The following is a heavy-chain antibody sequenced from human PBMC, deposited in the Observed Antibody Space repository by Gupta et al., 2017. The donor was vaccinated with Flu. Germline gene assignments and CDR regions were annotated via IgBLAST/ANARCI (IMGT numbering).Heavy chain of an antibody. V-gene: IGHV3-48*03. CDR3: ASCQQLVYGMDV. CDR2: ISSSGSTI. J-gene: IGHJ6*02. Sequence: EVQLVESGGVLVQPGGSLRLSCAASGFTFSSYDMNWIRQAQGKGLEWVSYISSSGSTIYYADSVKGRFTISRDNAKNSLYLQMNSLRAEDTAVYYCASCQQLVYGMDVWGQETTVTVAS. CDR1: GFTFSSYD. D-gene: IGHD6-13*01.